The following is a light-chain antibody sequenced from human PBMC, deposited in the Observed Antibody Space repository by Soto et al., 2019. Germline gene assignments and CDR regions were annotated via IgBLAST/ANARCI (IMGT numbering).Light chain of an antibody. CDR3: QQLNTFPTT. J-gene: IGKJ5*01. CDR1: QSISSW. V-gene: IGKV1-5*01. CDR2: DAS. Sequence: DIQMTQSTSTLSASVGDRVTITCRASQSISSWLAWYQQKPGKAPKVLIYDASSLKGGVPARFSGSGSGTEFTLTISSLQPEDFATYYCQQLNTFPTTFGQGTRLDI.